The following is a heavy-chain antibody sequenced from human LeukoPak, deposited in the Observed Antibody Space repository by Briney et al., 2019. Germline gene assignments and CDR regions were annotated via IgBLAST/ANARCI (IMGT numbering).Heavy chain of an antibody. J-gene: IGHJ5*02. CDR2: ISGRGGRT. D-gene: IGHD6-6*01. CDR1: GCTFSSYA. V-gene: IGHV3-23*01. Sequence: GGALRLSCAASGCTFSSYAMSWVRQAPGKGLEWVSAISGRGGRTYYADSVRGGFTISRDSSKNTLYLQTNSLRADDTAVYYCAKDALLLSIGARPNWFDPWGQGTLVTVSS. CDR3: AKDALLLSIGARPNWFDP.